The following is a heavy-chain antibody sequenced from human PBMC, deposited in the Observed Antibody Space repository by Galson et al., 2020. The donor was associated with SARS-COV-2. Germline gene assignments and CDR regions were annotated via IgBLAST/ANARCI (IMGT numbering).Heavy chain of an antibody. Sequence: GESLKISCAASGFTFSSYAMSWVRQAPGKGLEWVSAISGSGGSTYYADSVKGRFTISRDNSKNTLYLQMNSLRAEDTAVYYCAKDIVVVPAATHFDYWGQGTLVTVSS. D-gene: IGHD2-2*01. CDR1: GFTFSSYA. CDR2: ISGSGGST. J-gene: IGHJ4*02. CDR3: AKDIVVVPAATHFDY. V-gene: IGHV3-23*01.